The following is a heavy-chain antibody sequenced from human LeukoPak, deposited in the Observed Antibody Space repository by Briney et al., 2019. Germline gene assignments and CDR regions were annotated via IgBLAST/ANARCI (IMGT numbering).Heavy chain of an antibody. V-gene: IGHV1-18*01. CDR2: ISAYDGNT. CDR1: GYTFTSYG. Sequence: GASVKVSCKASGYTFTSYGISWVRQAPGQGLEWMGWISAYDGNTNYAQKLQGRVTMTTDTSTSTAYMELRSLRSDDTAVYYCARDSSRWLHSGSIDYWGQGTLVTVSS. CDR3: ARDSSRWLHSGSIDY. J-gene: IGHJ4*02. D-gene: IGHD5-24*01.